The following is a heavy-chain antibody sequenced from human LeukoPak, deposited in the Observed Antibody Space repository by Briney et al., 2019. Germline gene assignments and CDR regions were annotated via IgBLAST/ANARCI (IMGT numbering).Heavy chain of an antibody. D-gene: IGHD6-19*01. CDR2: ISSSGSTI. J-gene: IGHJ5*02. Sequence: GGSLRLSCAASGFTFSDYYMSWIRQAPGKGLEWVSYISSSGSTIYYADSVKGRFTISRDNAKNSLYLQMNSLGAEDTAVYYCAREKYSSGWYEFDPWGQGTLVTVSS. V-gene: IGHV3-11*04. CDR3: AREKYSSGWYEFDP. CDR1: GFTFSDYY.